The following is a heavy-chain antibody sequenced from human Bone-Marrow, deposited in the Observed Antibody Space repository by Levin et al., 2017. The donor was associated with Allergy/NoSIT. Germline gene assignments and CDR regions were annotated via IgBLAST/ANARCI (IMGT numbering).Heavy chain of an antibody. Sequence: ASVKVSCKTSGFNFNLYGIIWVRQAPGQGLEWMGWISGHNGKTDYAQKFQGRVSMTTDTSTSTAYMELRNLRSDDTAMFYYARVFYFDSSGYYDPWGQGTLVTVSS. V-gene: IGHV1-18*01. D-gene: IGHD3-22*01. CDR2: ISGHNGKT. CDR3: ARVFYFDSSGYYDP. CDR1: GFNFNLYG. J-gene: IGHJ5*02.